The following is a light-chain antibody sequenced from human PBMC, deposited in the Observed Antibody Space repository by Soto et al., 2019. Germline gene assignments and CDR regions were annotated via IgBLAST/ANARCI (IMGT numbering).Light chain of an antibody. Sequence: QPVLTQPPSASGSPGRSVTISCTGTSRDVGGYNYVSWYQQHPGRVPKLMIYEVTKRPSGVPDRFSGAKSGNTASLTVSGLQAEDEADYYCSSYAGSNNLVFGGGTKLTVL. J-gene: IGLJ3*02. CDR2: EVT. V-gene: IGLV2-8*01. CDR1: SRDVGGYNY. CDR3: SSYAGSNNLV.